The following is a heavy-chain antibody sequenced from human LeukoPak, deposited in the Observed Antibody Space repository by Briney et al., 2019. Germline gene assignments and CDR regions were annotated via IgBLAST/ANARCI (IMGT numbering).Heavy chain of an antibody. CDR1: GFTFSSHW. CDR2: INQDGSDK. D-gene: IGHD5-12*01. V-gene: IGHV3-7*03. J-gene: IGHJ4*02. Sequence: GGSLRLSCAASGFTFSSHWMSWVRQAPGKGLEWVASINQDGSDKFYVDSVKGRFTISRNNPKNSLSLQMNSLRADDTAVYYCAKSRSGYALFDYWGQGIVVTVSS. CDR3: AKSRSGYALFDY.